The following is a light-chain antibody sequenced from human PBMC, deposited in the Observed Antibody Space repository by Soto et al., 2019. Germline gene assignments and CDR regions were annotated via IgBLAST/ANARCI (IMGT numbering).Light chain of an antibody. V-gene: IGLV2-14*01. J-gene: IGLJ2*01. CDR2: DVT. CDR1: SSDIGGYNY. Sequence: QSALTQPASVSGSPGQSITISCTGTSSDIGGYNYVSWYQQQPGKAPKLMIYDVTNRPSGASNRFSGSKSGNTASLTISGLQAEDEADYYCSSYTSSSTLGVFGGGTKLTVL. CDR3: SSYTSSSTLGV.